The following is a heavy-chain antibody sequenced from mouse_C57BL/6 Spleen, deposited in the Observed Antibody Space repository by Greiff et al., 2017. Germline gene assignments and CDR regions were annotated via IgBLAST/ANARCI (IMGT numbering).Heavy chain of an antibody. CDR1: GFTFSSYT. V-gene: IGHV5-9*01. D-gene: IGHD1-1*01. CDR3: ARRELYYGSNPYYYAMDY. J-gene: IGHJ4*01. Sequence: DVMLVESGGGLVKPGGSLKLSCAASGFTFSSYTMSWVRQTPEKRLEWVATISGGGGNTYYPDSVKGRFTISRDNAKNTLYLQMSSLRSEDTALYYCARRELYYGSNPYYYAMDYWGQGTSVTVSS. CDR2: ISGGGGNT.